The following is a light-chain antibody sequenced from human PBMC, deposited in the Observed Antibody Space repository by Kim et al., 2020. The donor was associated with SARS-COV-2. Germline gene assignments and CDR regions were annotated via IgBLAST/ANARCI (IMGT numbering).Light chain of an antibody. CDR1: EGVSTK. CDR3: QQCNTWPRT. V-gene: IGKV3-15*01. Sequence: VSPGERVTLACRASEGVSTKLVWYQHKPGQAPRLLIYGASTRATGIPARFSGSGSETEFTLTISNLQSEDFAVYYCQQCNTWPRTFGQGTKVDIK. CDR2: GAS. J-gene: IGKJ1*01.